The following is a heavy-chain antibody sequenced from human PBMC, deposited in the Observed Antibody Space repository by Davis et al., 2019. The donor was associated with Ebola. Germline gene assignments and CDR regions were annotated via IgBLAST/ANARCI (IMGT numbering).Heavy chain of an antibody. Sequence: SETLSLTCAVYGGSFSGYYWSWIRQPPGKGLEWIGEINHSGSTNYNPSLKSRVTISVDTSKNQFSLKLSSVTAADTAVYYCARAGRRDGYNLGWYFDLWGRGTLVTVSS. CDR1: GGSFSGYY. V-gene: IGHV4-34*01. D-gene: IGHD5-24*01. CDR3: ARAGRRDGYNLGWYFDL. J-gene: IGHJ2*01. CDR2: INHSGST.